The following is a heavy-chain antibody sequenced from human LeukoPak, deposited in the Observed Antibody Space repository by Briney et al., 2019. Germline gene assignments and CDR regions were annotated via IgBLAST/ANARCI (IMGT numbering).Heavy chain of an antibody. V-gene: IGHV3-21*04. CDR2: ISFSGGYI. J-gene: IGHJ6*03. CDR1: GFTFSSYS. CDR3: AKPTVVKGERYYYHYYMDV. D-gene: IGHD4-23*01. Sequence: GGSLRLSCAASGFTFSSYSMNWVRQAPGKGLEWVSSISFSGGYIYYADSLKGRFTISRDNAKNSLYLQMNSLRAEDTAVYYCAKPTVVKGERYYYHYYMDVWGKGTTVTISS.